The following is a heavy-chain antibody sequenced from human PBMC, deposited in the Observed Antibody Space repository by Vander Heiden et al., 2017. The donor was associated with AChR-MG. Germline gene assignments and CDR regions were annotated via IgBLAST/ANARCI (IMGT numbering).Heavy chain of an antibody. CDR1: GFTFSGSA. V-gene: IGHV3-73*02. CDR3: CSGSGKEY. Sequence: EVQLVESGGGLVQPGGSLKLSCAASGFTFSGSAMHWVRQASGKGLEWVGRIRSKANSYATADAASVKGRFTISRDDSKNTAYLQMNSLKTEDTAVYYCCSGSGKEYWGQGTLVTVSS. J-gene: IGHJ4*02. CDR2: IRSKANSYAT. D-gene: IGHD1-26*01.